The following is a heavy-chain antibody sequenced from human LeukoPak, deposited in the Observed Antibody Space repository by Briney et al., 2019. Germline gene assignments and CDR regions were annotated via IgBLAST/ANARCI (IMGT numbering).Heavy chain of an antibody. D-gene: IGHD2-15*01. J-gene: IGHJ3*02. Sequence: EASVKVSCKASGYTFTNYAIHWVRQAPGQRLEWMGWINAANGNTKYSQKFQGRVTITRDTSASTAYMELSSLRAEDTAVFYCARDMVGAAPLPDDAFDIWGQGTMVTVSS. CDR1: GYTFTNYA. CDR2: INAANGNT. V-gene: IGHV1-3*01. CDR3: ARDMVGAAPLPDDAFDI.